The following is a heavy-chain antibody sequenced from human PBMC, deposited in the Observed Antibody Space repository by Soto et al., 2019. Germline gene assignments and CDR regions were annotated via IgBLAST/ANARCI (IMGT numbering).Heavy chain of an antibody. V-gene: IGHV3-30*03. J-gene: IGHJ6*02. CDR2: TTYDGGIK. D-gene: IGHD1-1*01. CDR1: GFTFSSYE. Sequence: RWGSLRLSCAASGFTFSSYEMNWVRQAPGKGLEWVAATTYDGGIKHYVDSVKGRFTISRDNSKNTLYLQMNSLRVEDTAAYYCAGALENPYFYYGLNVWGQGTTVTVSS. CDR3: AGALENPYFYYGLNV.